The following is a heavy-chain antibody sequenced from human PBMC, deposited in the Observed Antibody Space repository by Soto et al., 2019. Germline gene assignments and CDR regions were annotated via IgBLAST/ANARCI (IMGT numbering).Heavy chain of an antibody. CDR1: GGSISSYY. CDR2: IYYSGST. Sequence: PSETLSLTCTVSGGSISSYYWSWIRQPPGKGLEWIGYIYYSGSTNYNPSLKSRVTISVDTSKNQFSLKLSSVTAADTAVYYCARGFHYYDSSGYYGWGQGTLVTVSS. V-gene: IGHV4-59*01. D-gene: IGHD3-22*01. CDR3: ARGFHYYDSSGYYG. J-gene: IGHJ4*02.